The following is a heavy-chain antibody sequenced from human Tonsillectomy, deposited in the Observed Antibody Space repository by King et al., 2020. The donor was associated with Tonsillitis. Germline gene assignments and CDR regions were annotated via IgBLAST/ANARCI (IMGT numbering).Heavy chain of an antibody. J-gene: IGHJ4*02. CDR3: AKPLYGYSTSALFDY. CDR2: ISWNNDDI. CDR1: GFTFDDYA. Sequence: VQLVQSGGGLVQPGRSLRLSCAASGFTFDDYAMHWVRQAPGKGLEWVSRISWNNDDIAQADSVKGRFTISRDNAKNSLYLQMNSLRTEDTALYYCAKPLYGYSTSALFDYWGQGILVTVSS. V-gene: IGHV3-9*01. D-gene: IGHD6-6*01.